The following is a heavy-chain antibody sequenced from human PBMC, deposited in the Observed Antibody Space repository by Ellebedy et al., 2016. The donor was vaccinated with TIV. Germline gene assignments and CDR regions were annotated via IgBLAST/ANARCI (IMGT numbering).Heavy chain of an antibody. J-gene: IGHJ6*04. CDR1: GFTFTTYI. Sequence: GESLKISCAASGFTFTTYIMNWVRQAPGKGLEWVSYISSSSNTIYYADSVRGRFTVSSDNAKNSLYLQMNSLRAEDTAVYYCARDPHLDVWGKGTTVTVSS. V-gene: IGHV3-48*04. CDR2: ISSSSNTI. CDR3: ARDPHLDV.